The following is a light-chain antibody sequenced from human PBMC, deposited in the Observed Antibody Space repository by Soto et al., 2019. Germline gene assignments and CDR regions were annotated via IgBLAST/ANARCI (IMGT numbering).Light chain of an antibody. CDR1: QTVSRS. J-gene: IGKJ4*01. Sequence: EILVRRFTTPMSLSPGDRATLSCRASQTVSRSLAWYQQKPGQAPRLLIYDASNRATGIPARFSGSGSGTDFTLTISSLQPADFAIYYCQQRIIWPLTFGGRTIVDIK. V-gene: IGKV3-11*01. CDR2: DAS. CDR3: QQRIIWPLT.